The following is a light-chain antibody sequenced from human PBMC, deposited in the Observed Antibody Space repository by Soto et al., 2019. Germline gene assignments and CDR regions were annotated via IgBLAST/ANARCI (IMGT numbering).Light chain of an antibody. V-gene: IGKV1-5*03. CDR2: MAS. Sequence: DLQMSQSPSTLSGSVADRVTITCRPSQTISSWLAWYQQKPGKAPKLLIYMASTLKSGVPSRFSGSGSGTKFTLTISSLQPDDFATYYFQNYNSYSEAFGQGTKVDIK. CDR3: QNYNSYSEA. CDR1: QTISSW. J-gene: IGKJ1*01.